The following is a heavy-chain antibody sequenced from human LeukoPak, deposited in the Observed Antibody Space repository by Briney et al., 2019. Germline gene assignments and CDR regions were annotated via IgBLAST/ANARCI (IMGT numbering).Heavy chain of an antibody. V-gene: IGHV4-39*01. CDR1: GGSISSSIYY. CDR2: IYYSGNT. J-gene: IGHJ4*02. CDR3: ASSNRFYSSGWQYYFDY. D-gene: IGHD6-19*01. Sequence: SETLSLTCTVSGGSISSSIYYWGWIRQPPGKGLEWIGSIYYSGNTYYNLSLKSRVTISVDTSKNQFSLKLSSVTAADTAVYYCASSNRFYSSGWQYYFDYWGQGTLVTVSS.